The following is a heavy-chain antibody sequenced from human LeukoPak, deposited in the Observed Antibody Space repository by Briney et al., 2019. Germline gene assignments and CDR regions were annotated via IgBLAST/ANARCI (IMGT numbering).Heavy chain of an antibody. CDR2: INSDGSST. D-gene: IGHD6-6*01. J-gene: IGHJ4*02. CDR3: AKEGAARYLDY. V-gene: IGHV3-74*01. Sequence: GGSLRLSCAASGFTFSSYWMYWVRQAPGKGLVWVSRINSDGSSTSYADSVKGRFTISRDNSKNTLYLQMNSLRAEDTAVYYCAKEGAARYLDYWGQGTLVTVSS. CDR1: GFTFSSYW.